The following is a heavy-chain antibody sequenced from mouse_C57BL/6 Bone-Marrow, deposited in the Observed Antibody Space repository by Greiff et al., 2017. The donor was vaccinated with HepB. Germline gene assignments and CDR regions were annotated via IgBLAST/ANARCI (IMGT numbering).Heavy chain of an antibody. CDR2: IDPENGDT. J-gene: IGHJ2*01. D-gene: IGHD1-1*01. V-gene: IGHV14-4*01. CDR3: TLTTVVATPFDY. CDR1: GFNIKDDY. Sequence: EVQLQQSGAELVRPGASVKLSCTASGFNIKDDYMHWVKQRTEQGLEWIGWIDPENGDTEYASKFQGKATITADTSSNTAYLQLSSLTSEDTAVYYCTLTTVVATPFDYWGQGTTLTVSS.